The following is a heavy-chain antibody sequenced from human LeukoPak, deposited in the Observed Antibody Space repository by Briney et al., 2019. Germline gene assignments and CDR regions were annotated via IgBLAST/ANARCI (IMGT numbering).Heavy chain of an antibody. Sequence: GASVKVSCKASGYTFTSYDINWVRQATGQGLEWMGWMNPNSGNTGYAQKFQGRVTMTRNTSISTAYVELSSLRSEDTAVYYCARGGYDSSGYYLSQFDYWGQGTLVTVSS. CDR2: MNPNSGNT. V-gene: IGHV1-8*01. CDR3: ARGGYDSSGYYLSQFDY. D-gene: IGHD3-22*01. CDR1: GYTFTSYD. J-gene: IGHJ4*02.